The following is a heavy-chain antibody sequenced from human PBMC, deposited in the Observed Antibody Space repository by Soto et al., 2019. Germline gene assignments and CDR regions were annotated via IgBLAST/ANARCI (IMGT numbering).Heavy chain of an antibody. CDR1: GFTFSSYA. CDR3: ARDRRDRVSYGVDV. V-gene: IGHV3-30-3*01. Sequence: GGSLRLSCAASGFTFSSYAMHWVRQAPGKGLEWVAVISYDGSNKYYADSVKGRFTISRDNSKNTLYLQMNSLRAEDTAVYYCARDRRDRVSYGVDVWGQGTTVTVSS. J-gene: IGHJ6*02. D-gene: IGHD2-21*01. CDR2: ISYDGSNK.